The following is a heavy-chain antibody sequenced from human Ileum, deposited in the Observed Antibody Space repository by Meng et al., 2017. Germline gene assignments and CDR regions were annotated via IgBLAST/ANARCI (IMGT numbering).Heavy chain of an antibody. CDR1: GFTFSSYE. CDR2: ISNSGSTT. D-gene: IGHD7-27*01. Sequence: GGSLRLSCAASGFTFSSYEMNWVRQAPGKGLEWVSYISNSGSTTYYPDSVKGRFTISRDTAKNSLYLQMNSLRAEETGVYYCAREVPGSGPAFDIWGQGTRVT. CDR3: AREVPGSGPAFDI. J-gene: IGHJ3*02. V-gene: IGHV3-48*03.